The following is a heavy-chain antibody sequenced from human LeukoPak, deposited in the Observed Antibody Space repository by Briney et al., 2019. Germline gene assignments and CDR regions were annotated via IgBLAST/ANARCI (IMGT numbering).Heavy chain of an antibody. CDR1: GFTFSSYS. J-gene: IGHJ4*02. CDR2: ISSSTIYI. V-gene: IGHV3-21*01. D-gene: IGHD1-20*01. CDR3: ARGVDNWNQCPSDY. Sequence: GGSLRLSCAASGFTFSSYSMNWVRQAPGKGLEWVSSISSSTIYIYYADSLKGRFTISRDNGRNSLYLQMNSLRAEDTAVYYCARGVDNWNQCPSDYWGLGTLVTVSS.